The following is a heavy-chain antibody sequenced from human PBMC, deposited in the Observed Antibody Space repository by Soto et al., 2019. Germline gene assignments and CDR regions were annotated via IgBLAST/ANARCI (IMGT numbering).Heavy chain of an antibody. V-gene: IGHV3-7*05. CDR2: IRPDGIDK. Sequence: GGSLRLSCVASGFTFNFSWMTWVRQVPGKGLEWVANIRPDGIDKYYVDSVKGRFTISKDNADNSLFLQMNSLGVEDTAIYYCARAINYHFDYWGQGALVTVSS. CDR1: GFTFNFSW. CDR3: ARAINYHFDY. J-gene: IGHJ4*02. D-gene: IGHD3-10*01.